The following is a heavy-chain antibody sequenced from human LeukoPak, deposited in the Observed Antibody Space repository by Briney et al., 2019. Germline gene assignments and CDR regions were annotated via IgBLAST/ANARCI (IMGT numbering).Heavy chain of an antibody. CDR1: GGTFSSYA. J-gene: IGHJ4*02. D-gene: IGHD2-2*02. CDR2: IIPIFGTA. Sequence: ASVKVSCKASGGTFSSYAISWVRQAPGQGLEWMGGIIPIFGTANYAQKFQGRVTITTDESTSTAYMELSSLRSEDTAVYYCASPCSSTSCYTMTGTGYFDYWGQGTLVTVSS. CDR3: ASPCSSTSCYTMTGTGYFDY. V-gene: IGHV1-69*05.